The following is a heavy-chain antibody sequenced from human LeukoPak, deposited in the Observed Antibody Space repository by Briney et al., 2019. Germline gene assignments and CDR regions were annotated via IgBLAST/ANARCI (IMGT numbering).Heavy chain of an antibody. CDR3: VRGEVTYSLDY. V-gene: IGHV3-21*04. D-gene: IGHD2-15*01. CDR2: ISPSGGAI. Sequence: GGSLRLSCVTSGFSFSPSAMNWVRQAPGRGLEWVSSISPSGGAIFYAESLRGRFTISRDNAKNSLFLQMNSLRVDDTALYYCVRGEVTYSLDYWGQGTLVIVSA. J-gene: IGHJ4*02. CDR1: GFSFSPSA.